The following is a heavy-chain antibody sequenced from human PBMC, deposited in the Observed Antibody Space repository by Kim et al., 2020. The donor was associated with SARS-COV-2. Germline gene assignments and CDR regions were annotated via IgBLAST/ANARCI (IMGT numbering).Heavy chain of an antibody. CDR2: ISFDGMNT. CDR3: AGTNYRFFGLDV. V-gene: IGHV3-30*04. D-gene: IGHD1-1*01. Sequence: GGSLRLSCAASGLSFSSHAMHWVRQAPGKGLEWVAFISFDGMNTYYAESVKGRFTISRDNSTNTLYLQINSLRLEDTAIYYGAGTNYRFFGLDVWGQGTTVTVSS. CDR1: GLSFSSHA. J-gene: IGHJ6*02.